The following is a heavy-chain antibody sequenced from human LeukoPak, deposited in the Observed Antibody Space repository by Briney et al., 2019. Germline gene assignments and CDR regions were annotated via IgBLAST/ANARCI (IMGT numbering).Heavy chain of an antibody. Sequence: SETLSLTCIVSGGSISSYYWSWIRQPPGKGLEWIGYIYHTGSTKYNPSLKSRVTISVDTSKNQFSLKLSSVTAADTAVYYCARAQVPSGEYFDYWGQGTLVTVSS. D-gene: IGHD2-21*01. J-gene: IGHJ4*02. V-gene: IGHV4-59*01. CDR2: IYHTGST. CDR3: ARAQVPSGEYFDY. CDR1: GGSISSYY.